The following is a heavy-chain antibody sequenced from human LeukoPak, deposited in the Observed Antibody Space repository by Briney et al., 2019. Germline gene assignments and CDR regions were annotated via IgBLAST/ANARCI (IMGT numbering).Heavy chain of an antibody. CDR2: ISNDGGRT. D-gene: IGHD2-15*01. V-gene: IGHV3-64D*06. J-gene: IGHJ4*02. CDR3: LTSLVATLEGY. Sequence: GGSLRLSCSAAGFNFSTYGMYWVRRAPGRGQEYVSAISNDGGRTYYADSVKGRFTISRDNSQNTLYLQMSSLRPEDTAIYYCLTSLVATLEGYWGQGTLVTVSS. CDR1: GFNFSTYG.